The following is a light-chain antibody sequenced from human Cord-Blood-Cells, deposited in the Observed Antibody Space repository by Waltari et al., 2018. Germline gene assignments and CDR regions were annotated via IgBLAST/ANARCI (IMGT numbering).Light chain of an antibody. CDR3: QQYNSYSRT. J-gene: IGKJ1*01. Sequence: DIQMTQSPSTLSASVRDRVTITCRASQSISSWLAWYQQKPVKAPKLLIYKASSLESGVPSRFSGSGSGTEFTLTISSLQPDDFATYDCQQYNSYSRTFGQGTKVEIK. CDR1: QSISSW. CDR2: KAS. V-gene: IGKV1-5*03.